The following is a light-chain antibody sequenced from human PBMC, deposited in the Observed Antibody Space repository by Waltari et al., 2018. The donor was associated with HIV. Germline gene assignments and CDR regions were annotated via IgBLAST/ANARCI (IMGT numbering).Light chain of an antibody. Sequence: QSALTQPASVSGSPGHSLTVSCPGTSSDVGSYDFVSWYQQTPGTAPKLVIYEVSYRPSGISNRFSGSKSGNTASLTISGLQTEDEADYYCSSFTTSNYLLFGGGTKVTVL. CDR3: SSFTTSNYLL. V-gene: IGLV2-14*01. J-gene: IGLJ2*01. CDR2: EVS. CDR1: SSDVGSYDF.